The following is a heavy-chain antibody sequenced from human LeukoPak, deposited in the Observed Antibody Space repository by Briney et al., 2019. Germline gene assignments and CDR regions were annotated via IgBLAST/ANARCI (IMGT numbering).Heavy chain of an antibody. CDR3: ARLPVVPAAIIYYYYYYMDV. CDR2: ISSSSNTI. CDR1: GFTVSSNY. J-gene: IGHJ6*03. D-gene: IGHD2-2*01. Sequence: PGGSLRLSCAASGFTVSSNYMSWVRQAPGKGLEWVSYISSSSNTIYYADSVKGRFTISRDNAKNSLYLHMNSLRAEDTAVYYCARLPVVPAAIIYYYYYYMDVWGKGTTVTVSS. V-gene: IGHV3-48*01.